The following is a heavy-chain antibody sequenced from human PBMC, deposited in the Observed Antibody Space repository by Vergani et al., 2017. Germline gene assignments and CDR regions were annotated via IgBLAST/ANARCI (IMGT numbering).Heavy chain of an antibody. J-gene: IGHJ6*03. CDR1: GYTFSGYY. V-gene: IGHV1-2*02. CDR2: INPKSGGT. CDR3: AREGLTGTTYYYYMDV. Sequence: QVQLVQSGAEVKKPGASVRVTCKASGYTFSGYYMNWVRQAPGQGLEWMGWINPKSGGTNYAQKFQGRVTMTRDTSISTAYMELRSLRSDDTAVYYCAREGLTGTTYYYYMDVWGKGTTVTVSS. D-gene: IGHD1-20*01.